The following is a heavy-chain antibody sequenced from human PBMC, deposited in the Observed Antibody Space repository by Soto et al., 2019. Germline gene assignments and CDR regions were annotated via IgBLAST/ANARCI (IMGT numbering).Heavy chain of an antibody. CDR1: GFICSSYD. J-gene: IGHJ3*02. D-gene: IGHD2-8*02. Sequence: GSLRLSCAASGFICSSYDMSWVRQAPGKGLEWVSTILVDGRTFYVDSVKGRFTISRDSSQNTVYLQMNSLTAGDTALYYCAKATATGGGAFDICGQGTMVTVSS. V-gene: IGHV3-23*01. CDR2: ILVDGRT. CDR3: AKATATGGGAFDI.